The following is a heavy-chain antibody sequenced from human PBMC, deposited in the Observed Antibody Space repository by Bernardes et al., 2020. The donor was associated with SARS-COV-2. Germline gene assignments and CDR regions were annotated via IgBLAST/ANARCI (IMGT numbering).Heavy chain of an antibody. Sequence: GGSLRLSCAASGFTFSTYWMHWVRQAPGKGLVWVSRINIDGFSTNYADSVRGRFSISRDNAKNTLYLQMNSLTAEDTAVYYCARVGSAWSLDLWGQGTLVSVYS. CDR1: GFTFSTYW. D-gene: IGHD6-19*01. J-gene: IGHJ5*02. CDR2: INIDGFST. CDR3: ARVGSAWSLDL. V-gene: IGHV3-74*01.